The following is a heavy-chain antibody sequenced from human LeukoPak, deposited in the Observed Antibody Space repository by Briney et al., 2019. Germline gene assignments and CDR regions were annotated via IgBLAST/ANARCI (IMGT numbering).Heavy chain of an antibody. CDR1: GFTFSSYA. CDR2: ISGRGEST. J-gene: IGHJ1*01. CDR3: ARDRGFLWFGGSHFQH. Sequence: PGGSVRLSCAASGFTFSSYAMSWVRQAPGQGLEWVSSISGRGESTFYADSVKGRFSISRDTSKNTVYLQMDSLRAEDTAVYYCARDRGFLWFGGSHFQHWGQGGLVTVSS. V-gene: IGHV3-23*01. D-gene: IGHD3-10*01.